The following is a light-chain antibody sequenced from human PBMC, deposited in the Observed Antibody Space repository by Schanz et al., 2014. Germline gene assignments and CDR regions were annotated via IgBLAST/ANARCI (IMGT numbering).Light chain of an antibody. CDR3: CSYATSYTWL. Sequence: QSALTQPPSASGSLGQSVTISCTGTSSDVGGYNYVSWYQQRPGEAPKLIIFDVSKGPSGVPDRFSGSKSGNTASLTITGLQAEDEADYYCCSYATSYTWLFGGGTKVTVL. J-gene: IGLJ3*02. CDR1: SSDVGGYNY. V-gene: IGLV2-11*01. CDR2: DVS.